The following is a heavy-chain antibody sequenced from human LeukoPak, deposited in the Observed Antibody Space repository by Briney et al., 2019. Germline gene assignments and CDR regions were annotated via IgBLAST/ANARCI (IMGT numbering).Heavy chain of an antibody. Sequence: GGSLRLSCAASGFTFSTYWMSWVRQAPGKGLEWVANIKEDGSEKYYVDSVKGRFTISRDNAKNSLYLQMNSLRAEDTAVYYCAKSGLNRFDYWGQGTLVTVSS. J-gene: IGHJ4*02. CDR1: GFTFSTYW. V-gene: IGHV3-7*03. D-gene: IGHD2-15*01. CDR3: AKSGLNRFDY. CDR2: IKEDGSEK.